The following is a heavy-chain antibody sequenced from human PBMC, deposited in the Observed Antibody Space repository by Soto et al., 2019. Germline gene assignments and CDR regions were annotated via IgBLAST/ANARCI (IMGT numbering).Heavy chain of an antibody. CDR1: GYTFTGYY. D-gene: IGHD2-15*01. V-gene: IGHV1-2*02. J-gene: IGHJ5*02. CDR2: INPNSGGT. Sequence: QVQLVQSGAEVKKPGASVKVSCKASGYTFTGYYMHWVRQAPGQGLEWMGWINPNSGGTNYAQKFQGRVTMTRDTSISTAYMELSRLRSDDTAVYYCARRGTYCSGGSCYSGWFDPWGQGTLVTVSS. CDR3: ARRGTYCSGGSCYSGWFDP.